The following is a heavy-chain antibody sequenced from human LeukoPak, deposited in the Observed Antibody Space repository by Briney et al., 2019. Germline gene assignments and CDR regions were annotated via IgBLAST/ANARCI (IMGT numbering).Heavy chain of an antibody. CDR3: ARTELKYDFWSGYYTGDAFDI. V-gene: IGHV3-74*01. Sequence: GGSLRLSCAASGFTFSSYWMHWVRQAPGKGLVWVSRINSDGSSTSYADSVKGRFTISRDNAKNSLYLQMNSLRAEDTAVYYCARTELKYDFWSGYYTGDAFDIWGQGTMVTVSS. CDR1: GFTFSSYW. D-gene: IGHD3-3*01. CDR2: INSDGSST. J-gene: IGHJ3*02.